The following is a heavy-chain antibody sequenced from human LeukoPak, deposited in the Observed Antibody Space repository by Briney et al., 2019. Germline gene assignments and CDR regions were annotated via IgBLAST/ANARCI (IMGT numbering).Heavy chain of an antibody. CDR3: GRDPRGPDY. Sequence: NPGGSLRLSCAASGFTFSNYYMIWVRQAPGKGLEWISFINPSGTDMYYADSVKGRFTISRDNAKNSLFLQLNNLRAEDTAIYYCGRDPRGPDYWGQGTLVTVSS. V-gene: IGHV3-21*05. CDR2: INPSGTDM. J-gene: IGHJ4*02. CDR1: GFTFSNYY.